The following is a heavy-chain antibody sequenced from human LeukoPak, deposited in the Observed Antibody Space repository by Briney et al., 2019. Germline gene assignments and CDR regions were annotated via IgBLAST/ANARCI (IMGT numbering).Heavy chain of an antibody. CDR1: GFTFSSYA. V-gene: IGHV3-7*01. Sequence: PGGSLRLSCAASGFTFSSYAMSWVRQAPGKGLESVANIKQDGSEKYFVDSVKGRFTISRDNAKNSVYLQMNSLRAEDTAVYFCTRIRRDDYTTSGYTTSYYYFDYWGQGTLVTVSS. D-gene: IGHD5-24*01. CDR2: IKQDGSEK. J-gene: IGHJ4*02. CDR3: TRIRRDDYTTSGYTTSYYYFDY.